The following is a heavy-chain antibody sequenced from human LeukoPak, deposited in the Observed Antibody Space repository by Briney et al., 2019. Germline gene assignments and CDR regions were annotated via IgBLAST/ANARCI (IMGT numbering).Heavy chain of an antibody. V-gene: IGHV4-39*01. Sequence: SETLSLTCTVSGGSISSYYWGWIRQPPGRDLEWIGSIYSSGNTYYNPSLESRVTISVDTSKNQLSLKLTSATAADTSVYYCARHSGLRSPFDPWGQGTLVTISS. CDR2: IYSSGNT. CDR3: ARHSGLRSPFDP. D-gene: IGHD3-3*01. CDR1: GGSISSYY. J-gene: IGHJ5*02.